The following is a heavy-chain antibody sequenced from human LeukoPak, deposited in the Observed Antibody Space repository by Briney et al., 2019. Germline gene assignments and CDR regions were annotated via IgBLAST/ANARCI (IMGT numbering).Heavy chain of an antibody. J-gene: IGHJ4*02. CDR1: GGFISCYF. V-gene: IGHV4-59*01. D-gene: IGHD3-22*01. Sequence: SAPLLLTCTSGGGFISCYFWWWIRPPPGEGLWVFWFIYYSGSTNYDPSLKSRVTISVDKSKNQLSLKLSTLTAADTAVYYCARENSFSGGYYALDYWGQGTLVTVSS. CDR3: ARENSFSGGYYALDY. CDR2: IYYSGST.